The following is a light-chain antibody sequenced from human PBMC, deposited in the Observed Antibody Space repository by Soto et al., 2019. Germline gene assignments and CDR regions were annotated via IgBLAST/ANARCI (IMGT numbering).Light chain of an antibody. CDR2: DVT. CDR1: STEVGSYNY. V-gene: IGLV2-14*03. Sequence: QSALTQPASVSGSPGQSITISCTGTSTEVGSYNYVCWFQQYPGKAPKLIIYDVTNRPSGVSNRFSGSKSGNTASLTISGLQAEDEADYYCSSYTSSSTRVFGTGTKVTVL. CDR3: SSYTSSSTRV. J-gene: IGLJ1*01.